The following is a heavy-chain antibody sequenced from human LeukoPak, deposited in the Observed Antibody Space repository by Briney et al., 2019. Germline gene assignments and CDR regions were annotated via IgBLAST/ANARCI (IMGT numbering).Heavy chain of an antibody. CDR1: GGSFSSGDYY. CDR3: ATREGYINYPGPFDY. D-gene: IGHD4-11*01. CDR2: IYYSGST. Sequence: SQTLSLTCTVSGGSFSSGDYYWSWIRQPPGKGLEWIGYIYYSGSTYYNPSLKSRVTISVDTSKNQFSLRLSSVTAADTAVYYCATREGYINYPGPFDYWGQGTLVTVSS. V-gene: IGHV4-30-4*08. J-gene: IGHJ4*02.